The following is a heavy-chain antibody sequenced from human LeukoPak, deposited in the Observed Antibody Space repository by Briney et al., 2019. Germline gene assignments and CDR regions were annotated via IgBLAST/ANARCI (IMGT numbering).Heavy chain of an antibody. V-gene: IGHV3-9*01. Sequence: PGGSLRLSCAASGFTFDDYAMHWVRQAPGKGLEWVSGISWNSGSIGYADSVKGRFTISRDNAKNSLYLQMNNLRVEDTAFYYCAKGHSSSWYDGMDVWGQGTTVTVSS. D-gene: IGHD6-13*01. J-gene: IGHJ6*02. CDR1: GFTFDDYA. CDR3: AKGHSSSWYDGMDV. CDR2: ISWNSGSI.